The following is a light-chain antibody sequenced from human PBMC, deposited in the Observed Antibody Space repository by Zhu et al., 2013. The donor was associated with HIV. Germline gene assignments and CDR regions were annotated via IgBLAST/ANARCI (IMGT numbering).Light chain of an antibody. Sequence: EMVLTQSPATLSVSPGERATLSCRASQSVSSNLAWYQQKSGKAPRLLISSASTVQSGVPSRFSGSGSGTDFTLTISCLQSEDFATYYCQQSYSYPATFGQGPRWNPN. J-gene: IGKJ1*01. CDR3: QQSYSYPAT. V-gene: IGKV3-15*01. CDR2: SAS. CDR1: QSVSSN.